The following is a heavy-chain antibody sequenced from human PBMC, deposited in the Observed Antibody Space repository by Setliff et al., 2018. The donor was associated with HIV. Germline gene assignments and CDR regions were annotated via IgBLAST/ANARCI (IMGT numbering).Heavy chain of an antibody. D-gene: IGHD1-26*01. CDR1: GGSLSNYY. CDR2: ISYSGTT. Sequence: LSLTCSVSGGSLSNYYWNWIRQPPGGRLEWIGYISYSGTTNYNLSLKSRVSMSVDMSKNQFSLKLNSVTAADTAIYYCARMSGSYPFDYWAREPWSPSPQ. V-gene: IGHV4-59*01. CDR3: ARMSGSYPFDY. J-gene: IGHJ4*02.